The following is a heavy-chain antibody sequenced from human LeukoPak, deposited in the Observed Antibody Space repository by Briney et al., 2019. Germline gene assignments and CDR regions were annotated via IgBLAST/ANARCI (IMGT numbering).Heavy chain of an antibody. Sequence: GGSLRLSCAASGFTFSSYAMSWVRQAPGKGLEWVSFISGSGGTTYYADSVKGRFTISRDNSRNTLFLQMNSLRAEDTAVYYCAKERSGVPAAANYWGQGTLVTVSS. CDR1: GFTFSSYA. V-gene: IGHV3-23*01. D-gene: IGHD6-13*01. J-gene: IGHJ4*02. CDR3: AKERSGVPAAANY. CDR2: ISGSGGTT.